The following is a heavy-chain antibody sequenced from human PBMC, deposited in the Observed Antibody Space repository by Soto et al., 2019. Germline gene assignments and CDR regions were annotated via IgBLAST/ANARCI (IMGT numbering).Heavy chain of an antibody. D-gene: IGHD3-9*01. CDR2: ISGSGGST. Sequence: PGGSLRLSCAASGFTFSGYAMSWVRQAPGKGLEGVSAISGSGGSTYYADSVKGRFTISRDNSKNTLYLQMNSLRAEDTAVYYCAKXALYYDILTGYSNWFDPWGQGTLVTVSS. CDR1: GFTFSGYA. CDR3: AKXALYYDILTGYSNWFDP. J-gene: IGHJ5*02. V-gene: IGHV3-23*01.